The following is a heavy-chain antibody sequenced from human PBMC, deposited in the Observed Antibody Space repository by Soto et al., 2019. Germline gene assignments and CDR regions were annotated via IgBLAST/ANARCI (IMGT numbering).Heavy chain of an antibody. CDR3: TRGPRVSSTGTGAH. CDR2: ISDDGSTT. CDR1: GLSFNACG. J-gene: IGHJ4*02. Sequence: SRRRSCEVSGLSFNACGMNWVRQVPGKGLTWVARISDDGSTTTYADAVKGRFTICRDNAKNTLYLQMNSLRADDTGLYYWTRGPRVSSTGTGAHWGQRTLVTVSS. D-gene: IGHD1-1*01. V-gene: IGHV3-74*03.